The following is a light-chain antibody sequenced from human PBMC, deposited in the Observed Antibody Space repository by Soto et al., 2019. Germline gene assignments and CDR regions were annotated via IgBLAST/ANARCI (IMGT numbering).Light chain of an antibody. CDR2: EVN. CDR3: SAYTTTSTLI. V-gene: IGLV2-14*01. Sequence: QSALTQPASVSWSPGQSVTISFTGTSSYVRGCDYVSWYQQHPGTAPKLMLYEVNNRPSGVSNRFSGSKSGNTASLIISGLQTEDEADYYCSAYTTTSTLIFGTWTKVTVL. J-gene: IGLJ1*01. CDR1: SSYVRGCDY.